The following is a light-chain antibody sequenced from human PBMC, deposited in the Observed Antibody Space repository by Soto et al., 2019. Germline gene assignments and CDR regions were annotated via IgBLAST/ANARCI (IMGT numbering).Light chain of an antibody. CDR2: GAS. V-gene: IGKV3-15*01. CDR1: QSVSSN. J-gene: IGKJ2*01. CDR3: QQYNKWPPNT. Sequence: EIVMTQSPATLSVSPGERATLSCRASQSVSSNLAWYQQKPGQAPRLLIYGASTRATGIPDRFSGSGSGTEFTLTISSLQFEDFVVYYCQQYNKWPPNTFGQGTKLEIK.